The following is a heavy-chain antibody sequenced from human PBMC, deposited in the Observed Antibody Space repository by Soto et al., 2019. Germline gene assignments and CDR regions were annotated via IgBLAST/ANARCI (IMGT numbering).Heavy chain of an antibody. D-gene: IGHD4-4*01. V-gene: IGHV1-69*12. J-gene: IGHJ4*02. CDR3: ARDRHNHSNYEVFDY. CDR2: IIPIFGTA. CDR1: GGTFSSYA. Sequence: QVQLVQSRAEVKKPGSSVKVSCKASGGTFSSYAISWVRQAPGQGLEWMGGIIPIFGTANDGQKFQGRVTITADESTSTAYMELSILRAEDTAVYYCARDRHNHSNYEVFDYWGQGTLVTVSS.